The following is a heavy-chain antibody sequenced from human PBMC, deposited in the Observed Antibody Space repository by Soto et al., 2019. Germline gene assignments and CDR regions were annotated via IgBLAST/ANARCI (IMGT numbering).Heavy chain of an antibody. V-gene: IGHV1-69*01. CDR2: IIPIPGTA. CDR3: ARSQGSSTSLETYYYYYYGMDV. J-gene: IGHJ6*02. D-gene: IGHD2-2*01. Sequence: QVQLVQSGAEVKKPGSSVKVYCKASGGTFGSYAISWVRQAPGQGLEWRGGIIPIPGTANYAQKFQGRVTIAADESTSTGYMELSSLRSEDTAVYYCARSQGSSTSLETYYYYYYGMDVWGQGTTVTVSS. CDR1: GGTFGSYA.